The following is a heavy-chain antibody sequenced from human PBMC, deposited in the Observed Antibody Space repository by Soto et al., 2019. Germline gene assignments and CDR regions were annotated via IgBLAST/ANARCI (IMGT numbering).Heavy chain of an antibody. CDR2: IIPIFGTA. CDR1: GGTFSSYA. Sequence: WASVKVSCKASGGTFSSYAISWVRQAPGQGLEWMGGIIPIFGTANYAQKFQGRVTITADESTSTAYMELSSLRSEDTAVYYCARSGDCSSTSCSNSFYYYYGMDVWGQGTTVTVSS. CDR3: ARSGDCSSTSCSNSFYYYYGMDV. V-gene: IGHV1-69*13. D-gene: IGHD2-2*01. J-gene: IGHJ6*01.